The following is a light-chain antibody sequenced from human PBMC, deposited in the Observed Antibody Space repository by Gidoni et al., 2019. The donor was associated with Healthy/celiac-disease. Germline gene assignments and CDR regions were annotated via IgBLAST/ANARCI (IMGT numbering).Light chain of an antibody. V-gene: IGKV2-28*01. J-gene: IGKJ4*01. CDR2: LGS. Sequence: DIVMTQSPLSLPVTPGEPASISCRSSQRPLHSNGYNYLDWYLQKPGQSPQLLIYLGSNRASGVPDRFSGSGSGTDFTLKISRVEAEDVGVYYCMQALQTPLTFGGGTKVEIK. CDR3: MQALQTPLT. CDR1: QRPLHSNGYNY.